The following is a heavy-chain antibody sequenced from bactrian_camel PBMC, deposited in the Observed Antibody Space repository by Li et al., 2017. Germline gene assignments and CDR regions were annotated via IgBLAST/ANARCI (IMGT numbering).Heavy chain of an antibody. CDR2: IDSDDNR. V-gene: IGHV3S55*01. D-gene: IGHD7*01. CDR1: ELSVDSST. CDR3: AADFYNLQLARSYTY. Sequence: HVQLVESGGGSAQVGGSLQLFCTASELSVDSSTMSWYRQAPGKEREGVAAIDSDDNRRYVGSVKGRFDISTDNHRKTLYLDMNNLTPEDTGMYYCAADFYNLQLARSYTYWGQGTQVTVS. J-gene: IGHJ4*01.